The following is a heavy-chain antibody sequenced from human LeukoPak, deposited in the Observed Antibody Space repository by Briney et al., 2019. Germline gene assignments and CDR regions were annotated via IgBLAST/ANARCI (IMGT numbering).Heavy chain of an antibody. Sequence: TLSLTCAVSGGSISSGGYSWSWIRQPPGKGLEWIGYIYHSGSTYYNPSLKSRVTISVDRSKNQFSLKLSSVTAADTAVYYCARVGGYGSGSPHFDYWGQGTLVTVSS. CDR3: ARVGGYGSGSPHFDY. D-gene: IGHD3-10*01. J-gene: IGHJ4*02. V-gene: IGHV4-30-2*01. CDR2: IYHSGST. CDR1: GGSISSGGYS.